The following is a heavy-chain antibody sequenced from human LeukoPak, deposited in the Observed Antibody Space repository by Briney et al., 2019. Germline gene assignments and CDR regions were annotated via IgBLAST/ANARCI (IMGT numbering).Heavy chain of an antibody. J-gene: IGHJ4*02. D-gene: IGHD4-23*01. V-gene: IGHV1-18*01. CDR1: GYTLTELS. CDR3: ARSPKRVGDHTVAGDY. CDR2: ISAYNGNT. Sequence: GASVKVSCEVSGYTLTELSMHWVRQAPGQGLEWMGWISAYNGNTNYAQKLQGRVTMTTDTSTSTAYMEMRSLRSDDTAVYYCARSPKRVGDHTVAGDYWGQGTLVTVSS.